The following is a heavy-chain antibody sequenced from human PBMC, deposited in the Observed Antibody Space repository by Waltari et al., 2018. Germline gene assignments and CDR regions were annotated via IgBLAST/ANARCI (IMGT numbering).Heavy chain of an antibody. V-gene: IGHV3-30-3*01. J-gene: IGHJ4*02. D-gene: IGHD6-6*01. CDR1: GFTFSSYA. Sequence: VQPGRSLRLSCAASGFTFSSYAMHWVRQAPGKGLEWVAVISYDGSNKYYADSVKGRFTISRDNSKNTLYLQMNSLRAEDTAVYYCARYSSSSEFYFDYWGQGTLVTVSS. CDR2: ISYDGSNK. CDR3: ARYSSSSEFYFDY.